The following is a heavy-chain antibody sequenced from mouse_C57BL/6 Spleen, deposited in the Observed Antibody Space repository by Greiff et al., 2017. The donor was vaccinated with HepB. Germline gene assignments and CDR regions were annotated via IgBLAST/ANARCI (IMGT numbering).Heavy chain of an antibody. V-gene: IGHV1-82*01. CDR3: ANYYDYDGSGNYYAMDY. CDR1: GYAFSSSW. J-gene: IGHJ4*01. D-gene: IGHD2-4*01. CDR2: IYPGDGDT. Sequence: QVQLQHSGPELVKPGASVKISCKASGYAFSSSWMNWVKQRPGKGLEWIGRIYPGDGDTNYNGKFKGKATLTADKSSSTAYMQLSSLTSEDSAVYFCANYYDYDGSGNYYAMDYWGQGTSVTVSS.